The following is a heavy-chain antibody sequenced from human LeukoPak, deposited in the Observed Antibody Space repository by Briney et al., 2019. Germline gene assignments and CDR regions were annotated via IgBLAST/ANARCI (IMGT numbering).Heavy chain of an antibody. J-gene: IGHJ6*03. CDR3: AKGGGYDFWSGLGYYYYYMDV. CDR1: GFTFSSYA. CDR2: LSASGGLT. Sequence: GGSLRLSCAASGFTFSSYAMSWVRQAPGKGLEWVSGLSASGGLTYYSDSVKGRFTISRDNSKNTLYLQMNSLRAEDTAVYYCAKGGGYDFWSGLGYYYYYMDVWGKGTTVTVSS. V-gene: IGHV3-23*01. D-gene: IGHD3-3*01.